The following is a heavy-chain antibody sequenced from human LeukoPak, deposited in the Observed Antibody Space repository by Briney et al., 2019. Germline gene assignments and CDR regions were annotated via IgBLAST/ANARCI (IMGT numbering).Heavy chain of an antibody. CDR3: TTDTWYSAGH. J-gene: IGHJ4*02. Sequence: GGSLRLSCAASGFSFSSYAMSWVRQAPGKGLEWVAIIKKDGSEKYYVDSMKGRFTISRDNAKNSLFLQMNSLRAEDTAIYYCTTDTWYSAGHWGQGTLVTVSS. V-gene: IGHV3-7*03. CDR1: GFSFSSYA. D-gene: IGHD2-15*01. CDR2: IKKDGSEK.